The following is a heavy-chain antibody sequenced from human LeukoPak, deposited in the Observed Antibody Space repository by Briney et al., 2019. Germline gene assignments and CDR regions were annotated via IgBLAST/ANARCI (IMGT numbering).Heavy chain of an antibody. Sequence: GGSLRLSCAASGFTFSSYGMHWVRQAPGKGLEWVAVISYDGSNKYYADSVKGRFTISRDNSKNTLYLQMNSLRAEDTAVYYCARGFYCSSTSCYNNWFDPWGQGTLVTVSS. J-gene: IGHJ5*02. CDR2: ISYDGSNK. D-gene: IGHD2-2*02. V-gene: IGHV3-30*03. CDR1: GFTFSSYG. CDR3: ARGFYCSSTSCYNNWFDP.